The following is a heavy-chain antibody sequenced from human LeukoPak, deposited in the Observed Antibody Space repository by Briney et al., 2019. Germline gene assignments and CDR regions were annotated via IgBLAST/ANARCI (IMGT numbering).Heavy chain of an antibody. CDR1: GFTFSSYG. D-gene: IGHD1-26*01. V-gene: IGHV3-20*04. Sequence: GRSLRLSCAASGFTFSSYGMHWVRQAPGKGLEWVSAINWNGGSIGYADSVKGRFTVSRDNAKNSLYLQMNSLRAEDTALYYCARGGVGATLYYFDYWGHGSLVTVSS. CDR2: INWNGGSI. J-gene: IGHJ4*01. CDR3: ARGGVGATLYYFDY.